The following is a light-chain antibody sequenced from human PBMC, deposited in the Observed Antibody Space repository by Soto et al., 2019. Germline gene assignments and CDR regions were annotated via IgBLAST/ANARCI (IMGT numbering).Light chain of an antibody. J-gene: IGLJ2*01. CDR1: SSDVGGYNY. V-gene: IGLV2-14*01. Sequence: QSALTQPASESGSPGQSITISCTGTSSDVGGYNYVSWYQQHPGKAPKLMIYDVSNRPSGVSNRFSGSKSGNTASLTISGLQAEDEADYYCSSYTSSSTLRVFGGGTQLTVL. CDR3: SSYTSSSTLRV. CDR2: DVS.